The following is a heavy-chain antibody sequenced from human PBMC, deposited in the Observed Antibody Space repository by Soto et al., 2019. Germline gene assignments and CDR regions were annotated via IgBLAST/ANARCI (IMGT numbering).Heavy chain of an antibody. CDR3: ASHGITGTWVYYYGMDV. V-gene: IGHV1-69*12. CDR1: GGTFSSYA. J-gene: IGHJ6*04. D-gene: IGHD1-7*01. CDR2: IIPIFDTA. Sequence: QVQLVQSGAEVKKPGSSVKVSCKASGGTFSSYAISWVRQAPGQGREWMGGIIPIFDTADYAQKFQGRVTITADESTSTASMELSSLRSDDTAVYYCASHGITGTWVYYYGMDVWGSGTTVTVSS.